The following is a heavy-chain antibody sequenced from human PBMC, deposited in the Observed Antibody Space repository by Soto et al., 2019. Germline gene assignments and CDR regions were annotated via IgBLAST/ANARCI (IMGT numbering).Heavy chain of an antibody. J-gene: IGHJ3*01. Sequence: EVQLVESGGGLVQPGGSLRLSCEASGFTFSSYWMSWVRQAPGKGLEWVAHIKQDGSEKYYVDSVKGRFTISRDNAKNSLYLQVNSLRAEETVLYYGARDPSQRVFWSGYYACVASDVGGQGTMVTVSS. CDR2: IKQDGSEK. V-gene: IGHV3-7*05. CDR1: GFTFSSYW. CDR3: ARDPSQRVFWSGYYACVASDV. D-gene: IGHD3-3*01.